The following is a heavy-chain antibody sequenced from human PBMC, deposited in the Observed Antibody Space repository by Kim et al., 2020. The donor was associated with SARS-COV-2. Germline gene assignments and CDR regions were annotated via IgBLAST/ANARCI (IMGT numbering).Heavy chain of an antibody. V-gene: IGHV3-30*18. CDR2: ISYDGSNK. J-gene: IGHJ4*02. D-gene: IGHD6-13*01. CDR1: GFTFSSYG. Sequence: GGSLRLSCAASGFTFSSYGMHWVRQAPGKGLEWVAVISYDGSNKYYADSVKGRFTISRDNSKNTLYLQMNSLRAEDTAVYYCAKTGRIAAAGCFDYWGQGTLVTVSS. CDR3: AKTGRIAAAGCFDY.